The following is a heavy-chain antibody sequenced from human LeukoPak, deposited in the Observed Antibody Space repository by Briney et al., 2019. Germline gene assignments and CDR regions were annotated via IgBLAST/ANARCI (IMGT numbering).Heavy chain of an antibody. CDR3: ARHEGYYSSKIDY. CDR1: GGSISSYY. D-gene: IGHD6-13*01. CDR2: IYYSGST. V-gene: IGHV4-59*08. J-gene: IGHJ4*02. Sequence: SETLSLTCTVSGGSISSYYWSWIRQPPGKGLEWIGYIYYSGSTNYNPSLKSRVTISVDTSKNQFSLKLSSVTAADTAVYYCARHEGYYSSKIDYWGQGTLVTVSS.